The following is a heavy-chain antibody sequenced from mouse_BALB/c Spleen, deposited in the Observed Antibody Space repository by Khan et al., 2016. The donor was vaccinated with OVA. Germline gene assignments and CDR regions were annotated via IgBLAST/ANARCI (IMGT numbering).Heavy chain of an antibody. D-gene: IGHD2-10*02. J-gene: IGHJ2*01. CDR3: ARGYGGDFDY. V-gene: IGHV3-2*02. Sequence: EVQLQESGPGLVKPSQSLSLTCTVTGFSITSDYAWNWIRQFPGNKLERLGYISYSGHTKYNPSLKSRISVTRDTSKHPFFLQLNSVTTEDTATYYGARGYGGDFDYWGQGTTLTVSS. CDR2: ISYSGHT. CDR1: GFSITSDYA.